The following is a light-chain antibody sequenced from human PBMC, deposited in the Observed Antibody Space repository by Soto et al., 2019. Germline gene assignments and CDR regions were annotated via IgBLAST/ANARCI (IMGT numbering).Light chain of an antibody. CDR2: KAS. CDR1: QSISSW. Sequence: DIQITQSPSTLSASVGDRVTLICRASQSISSWLAWYQQKPGKAPKLLIYKASSLESGVPSRFSGSGSGTEFTLTISSLQPDDFATYYCQQYNSFAWTFGQGTKVDI. J-gene: IGKJ1*01. V-gene: IGKV1-5*03. CDR3: QQYNSFAWT.